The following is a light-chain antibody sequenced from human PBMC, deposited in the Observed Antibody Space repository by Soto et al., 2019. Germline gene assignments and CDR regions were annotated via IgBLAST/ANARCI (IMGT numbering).Light chain of an antibody. V-gene: IGKV3-20*01. CDR3: QQYGTSLFT. J-gene: IGKJ4*01. CDR1: QSAYSSY. CDR2: GAS. Sequence: ERVLTQSPGTLSLSPGDRATLSCMPSQSAYSSYLSWYQQKPGQAPRLLIYGASNRATGIPDRFSGSGSGTDFTLTISGLEPEAFAVYYCQQYGTSLFTFGGGTKVDIK.